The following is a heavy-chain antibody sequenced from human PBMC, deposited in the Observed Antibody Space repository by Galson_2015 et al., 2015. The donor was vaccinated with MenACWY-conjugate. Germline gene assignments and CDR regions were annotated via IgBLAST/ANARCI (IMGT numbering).Heavy chain of an antibody. Sequence: SETLSLTCTVSGGSISGYYWSWIRQPPEKGLEWIGYIHYSGSTNYNPSLKSRVTISVDSSKNQFFLKLSSVTAADTAVYYCARLVYPSEYFHHWGQGTLVTVSS. J-gene: IGHJ1*01. CDR3: ARLVYPSEYFHH. CDR1: GGSISGYY. D-gene: IGHD3-9*01. V-gene: IGHV4-59*01. CDR2: IHYSGST.